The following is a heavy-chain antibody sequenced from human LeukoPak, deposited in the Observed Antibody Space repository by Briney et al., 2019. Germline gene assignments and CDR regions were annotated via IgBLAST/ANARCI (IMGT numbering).Heavy chain of an antibody. Sequence: GGSLRLSCAASRFTLSSYWMSWVRQAPGMGLEWVANINQDGSETYSVESVEGRFTISRDNAKNSLSLQMNSLRAEDTAVYYCARQRGSGCLDYWGQGTLVTVSS. J-gene: IGHJ4*02. CDR1: RFTLSSYW. V-gene: IGHV3-7*01. CDR3: ARQRGSGCLDY. D-gene: IGHD6-19*01. CDR2: INQDGSET.